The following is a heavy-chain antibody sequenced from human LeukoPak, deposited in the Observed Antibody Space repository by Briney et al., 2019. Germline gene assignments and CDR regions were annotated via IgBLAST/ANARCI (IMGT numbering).Heavy chain of an antibody. CDR1: GDSISRSTYF. J-gene: IGHJ2*01. Sequence: SETLSLTCTVSGDSISRSTYFWGWLRQPPGKGLEWIGNMHYSGTTNYNPSLKSRITVSGDTSNNQFSLKLNSVTAADTAMYCCARYSTIGGSGSGWYFDLWGRGTLVTVSS. CDR2: MHYSGTT. D-gene: IGHD2-15*01. CDR3: ARYSTIGGSGSGWYFDL. V-gene: IGHV4-39*01.